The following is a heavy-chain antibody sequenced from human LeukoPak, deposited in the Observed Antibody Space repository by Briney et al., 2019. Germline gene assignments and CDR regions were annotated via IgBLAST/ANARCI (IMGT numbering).Heavy chain of an antibody. D-gene: IGHD3-10*01. CDR2: IRYDGSDK. CDR3: AKDSHRTGSYSGTYPYYFDY. Sequence: PGGSLRLSCAASGFTFSRFAMHWVRQAPGKGLEWVAFIRYDGSDKYYADSVKGRFTISRDNSKNTLYLQMNSLRAEDTVVYYCAKDSHRTGSYSGTYPYYFDYWGQGTLVSVSS. CDR1: GFTFSRFA. V-gene: IGHV3-30*02. J-gene: IGHJ4*02.